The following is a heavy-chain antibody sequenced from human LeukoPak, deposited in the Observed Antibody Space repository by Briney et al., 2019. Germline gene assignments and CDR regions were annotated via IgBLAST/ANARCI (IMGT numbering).Heavy chain of an antibody. Sequence: PGGSLRLSCAASGFTFRSYWMHWVRQAPGKGLVWVSRINSDGSSTSYADSVKGRFTISRDNAKNTLYLQMNSLRAEDTAVYYCASQSLGRYYDFWSARLAPDGGDYWGQGTLVTVSS. J-gene: IGHJ4*02. CDR3: ASQSLGRYYDFWSARLAPDGGDY. D-gene: IGHD3-3*01. CDR1: GFTFRSYW. V-gene: IGHV3-74*01. CDR2: INSDGSST.